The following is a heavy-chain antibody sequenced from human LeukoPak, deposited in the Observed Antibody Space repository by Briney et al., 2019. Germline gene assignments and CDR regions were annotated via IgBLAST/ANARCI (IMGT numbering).Heavy chain of an antibody. CDR3: ARESRKAYYDYVWGSFFDY. D-gene: IGHD3-16*01. V-gene: IGHV3-72*01. CDR1: GFTFSDHY. J-gene: IGHJ4*02. CDR2: TRNKANSYTT. Sequence: AGGSLRLSCAASGFTFSDHYMDWVRQAPGKGLEWVGRTRNKANSYTTEYAASVKGRFTISRDDSKNSLYLQMNSLKTEDTAVYYCARESRKAYYDYVWGSFFDYWGQGTLVTVSS.